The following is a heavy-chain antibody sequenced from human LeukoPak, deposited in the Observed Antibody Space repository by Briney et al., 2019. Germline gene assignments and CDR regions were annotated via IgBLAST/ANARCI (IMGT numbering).Heavy chain of an antibody. J-gene: IGHJ1*01. V-gene: IGHV1-46*01. D-gene: IGHD6-19*01. CDR2: INPSGSFT. CDR1: GDTFTNYY. CDR3: ARPSQGAEQWWLAPRDYFQH. Sequence: ASVKVSYKASGDTFTNYYIHWVRQAPGQGLEWMGMINPSGSFTRHAQQFQGRVTMTRDTSTTTVYMELSSLRAEDTAVYYCARPSQGAEQWWLAPRDYFQHWGQGTLVTVSS.